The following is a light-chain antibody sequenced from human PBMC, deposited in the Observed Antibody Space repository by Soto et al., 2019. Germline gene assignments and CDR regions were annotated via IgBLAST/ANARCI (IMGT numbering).Light chain of an antibody. CDR1: QSVSSN. Sequence: EIVMTPSPATLSVSPGERATLSCRASQSVSSNLAWYQQKPGQAPRLLLYGASTRSTGIPARFSGSGSGTEFTLSISSLQSEDFAVYYCHHDTDWPPWTFGQGTKVEI. CDR2: GAS. V-gene: IGKV3-15*01. CDR3: HHDTDWPPWT. J-gene: IGKJ1*01.